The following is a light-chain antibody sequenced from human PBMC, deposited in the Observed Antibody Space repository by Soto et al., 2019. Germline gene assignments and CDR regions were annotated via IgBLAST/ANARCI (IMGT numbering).Light chain of an antibody. V-gene: IGKV1-39*01. CDR2: AAY. CDR3: HQRVSLPIT. CDR1: QTISRY. J-gene: IGKJ5*01. Sequence: SPYYLSTTVGDIFPITCRASQTISRYLTWYQQKPGKAPKALIYAAYNLKSAVPSRFSGSGSGTDFTLTISNLQPEDFATYYCHQRVSLPITSGQGTRLEIK.